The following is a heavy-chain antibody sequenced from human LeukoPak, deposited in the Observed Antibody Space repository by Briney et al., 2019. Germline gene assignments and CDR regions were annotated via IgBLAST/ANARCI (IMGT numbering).Heavy chain of an antibody. J-gene: IGHJ4*02. CDR2: INSDGSST. CDR1: GFTFSSYW. V-gene: IGHV3-74*01. D-gene: IGHD1-20*01. Sequence: GGSLRLSCAASGFTFSSYWMHWVRQAPGRGLVWVSRINSDGSSTNYADSVKGRFTISRDNAKNTLYLQMNSLRAEDTAVYYCARHITRAIAEDYWGQGTLVTVFS. CDR3: ARHITRAIAEDY.